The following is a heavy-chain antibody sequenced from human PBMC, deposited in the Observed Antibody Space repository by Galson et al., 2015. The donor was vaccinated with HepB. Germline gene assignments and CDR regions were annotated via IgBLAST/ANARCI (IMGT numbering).Heavy chain of an antibody. V-gene: IGHV4-34*08. Sequence: LRLSCAGSGFTFSDHYMEWVRQAPGRGLEWIGEIYHSGRTNYNPSLKSRVTMSVDTSKNQISLRLTSVTAADTAVYYCATTYTSGPSLEAFESWGQGTMVTVSS. CDR3: ATTYTSGPSLEAFES. J-gene: IGHJ3*02. D-gene: IGHD3-22*01. CDR2: IYHSGRT. CDR1: GFTFSDHY.